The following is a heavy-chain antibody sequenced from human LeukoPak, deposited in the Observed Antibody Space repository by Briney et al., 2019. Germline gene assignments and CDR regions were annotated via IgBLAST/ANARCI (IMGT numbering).Heavy chain of an antibody. D-gene: IGHD6-19*01. Sequence: KPSETLSLTCTASGGSISSYYWSWVRQPPGKGLEWIGYIYYSGGTNYNPSPKSRVTISVEPSKKQFSLLLSSWTAADTAVYYCARDRAVAGTFDPCDQGTLVSVSS. V-gene: IGHV4-59*01. CDR3: ARDRAVAGTFDP. CDR1: GGSISSYY. J-gene: IGHJ5*02. CDR2: IYYSGGT.